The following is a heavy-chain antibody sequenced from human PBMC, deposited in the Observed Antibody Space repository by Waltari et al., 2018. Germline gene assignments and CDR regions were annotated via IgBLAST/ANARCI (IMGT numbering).Heavy chain of an antibody. D-gene: IGHD3-22*01. J-gene: IGHJ4*02. CDR1: GASISTSSYY. CDR3: ARSRITMIVVVRSLDY. V-gene: IGHV4-39*07. Sequence: QLQLQESGPGLVKPSETLSLTCTVSGASISTSSYYRSWIRQPPGKGLEWIGSIYYSGSTYYNPSLKSRVTISVDTSKNQFSLKLSSVTAADTAVYYCARSRITMIVVVRSLDYWGQGTLVTVSS. CDR2: IYYSGST.